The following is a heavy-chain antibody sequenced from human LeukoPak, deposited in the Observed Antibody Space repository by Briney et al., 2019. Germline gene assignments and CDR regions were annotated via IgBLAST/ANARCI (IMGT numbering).Heavy chain of an antibody. CDR3: AKDLGVGYSYIDF. J-gene: IGHJ4*02. D-gene: IGHD5-12*01. Sequence: GGSLRLSCAVSGLTVSDNSMTWVRQAPGKGLEWVSVIYSGGSTYYADSVKGRFTISRDNSKNTLYLQMNSLRAEDTAIYYCAKDLGVGYSYIDFWGQGTLVTVSS. CDR2: IYSGGST. CDR1: GLTVSDNS. V-gene: IGHV3-66*01.